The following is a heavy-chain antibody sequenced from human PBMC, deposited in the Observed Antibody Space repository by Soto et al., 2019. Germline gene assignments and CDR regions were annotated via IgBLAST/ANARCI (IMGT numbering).Heavy chain of an antibody. CDR3: ARGYYDSSGYINYGMDV. D-gene: IGHD3-22*01. J-gene: IGHJ6*02. V-gene: IGHV4-31*03. CDR2: IYYSGSS. CDR1: GCSISSGGYY. Sequence: QVQLQESGPGLVKPSQTLSLTCTVSGCSISSGGYYWSWIRQHPGKVLEWVGYIYYSGSSYSNPSLTARGTISVDTSKNRFSLKLSSVTAADTAVYYCARGYYDSSGYINYGMDVCGQGTTVTVSS.